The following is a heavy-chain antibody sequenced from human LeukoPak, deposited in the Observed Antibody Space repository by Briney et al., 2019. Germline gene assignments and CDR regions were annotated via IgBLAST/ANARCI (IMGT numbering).Heavy chain of an antibody. V-gene: IGHV4-59*01. CDR1: GGSLSSYY. CDR2: IYYSGST. J-gene: IGHJ4*02. Sequence: PSETLSLTCTVSGGSLSSYYWSWIRQPPGKGLEWIGYIYYSGSTNYNPSLKSRVTISVDTSKNQFSLKLSSVTAADTAVYYCAREGSGGYFEYWGQGTLVTVSS. D-gene: IGHD2-15*01. CDR3: AREGSGGYFEY.